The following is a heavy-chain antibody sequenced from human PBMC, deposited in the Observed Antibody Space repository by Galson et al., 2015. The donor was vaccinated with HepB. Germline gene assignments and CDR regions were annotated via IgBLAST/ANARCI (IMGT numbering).Heavy chain of an antibody. V-gene: IGHV3-23*01. D-gene: IGHD2-8*02. CDR2: ISGDSNYI. J-gene: IGHJ1*01. Sequence: SLRLSCAASGFSFRSSAMTWVRQTPGMGLEWVSAISGDSNYIYYGDSVKGRFTISRDNSKNTLYLQMNSLRAEDTAAYYCASGGKFCTGGSCQHWDQGTLVTVSP. CDR1: GFSFRSSA. CDR3: ASGGKFCTGGSCQH.